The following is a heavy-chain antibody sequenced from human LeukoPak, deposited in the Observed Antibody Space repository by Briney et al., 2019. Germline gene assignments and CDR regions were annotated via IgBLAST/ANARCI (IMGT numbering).Heavy chain of an antibody. CDR1: GFTFSSYE. V-gene: IGHV3-23*01. CDR2: ISGSADNT. CDR3: AKGTGYSSGWAFDY. J-gene: IGHJ4*02. D-gene: IGHD6-19*01. Sequence: GGSLRLSCVASGFTFSSYEMNWVRQAPGKGLEWVSAISGSADNTYYADSVKGRFTISRDNSKNTLYLQMNSLRAEDTAVYYCAKGTGYSSGWAFDYWGQGTLVTVSS.